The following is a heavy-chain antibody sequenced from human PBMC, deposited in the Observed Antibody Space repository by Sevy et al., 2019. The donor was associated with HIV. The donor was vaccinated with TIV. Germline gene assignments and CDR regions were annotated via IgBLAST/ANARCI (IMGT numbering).Heavy chain of an antibody. CDR2: ITTTGDT. CDR1: GFTFSSYD. J-gene: IGHJ5*02. V-gene: IGHV3-13*01. CDR3: ARVVYYYDRTAPRVAQTRFDP. Sequence: GGSLRLSCAASGFTFSSYDMHWVRQATGGRLEWVSGITTTGDTFYVGSVKGRFTISRENAKNSFYLQMNSLRAGDTAGYYCARVVYYYDRTAPRVAQTRFDPWGQGTLVTVSS. D-gene: IGHD3-22*01.